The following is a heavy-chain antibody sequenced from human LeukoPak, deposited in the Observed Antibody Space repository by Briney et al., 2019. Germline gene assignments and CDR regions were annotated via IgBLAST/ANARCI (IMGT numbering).Heavy chain of an antibody. Sequence: SETLSLTCTVSGGSISSYYWSWIRQPAGKGLEWIGRIYTSGSTNYNPSLKSRVTMSVDTSKNQFSLKPSSVTAADTAVYYCATRGYCSGGSCYSGYYYYMDVWGKGTTVTVSS. CDR2: IYTSGST. D-gene: IGHD2-15*01. J-gene: IGHJ6*03. CDR1: GGSISSYY. V-gene: IGHV4-4*07. CDR3: ATRGYCSGGSCYSGYYYYMDV.